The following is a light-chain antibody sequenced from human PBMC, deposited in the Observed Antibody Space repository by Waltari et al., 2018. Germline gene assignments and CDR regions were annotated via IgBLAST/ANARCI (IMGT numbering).Light chain of an antibody. V-gene: IGKV1-5*03. CDR3: QQYNSYPWT. J-gene: IGKJ1*01. CDR2: KAS. CDR1: QRISSW. Sequence: DIQMTQSPSTLSASVGDRVTITCPASQRISSWLAWYQQKPGKAPKLLIYKASSLESGVPSRFSGSGSGTEFTLTISSLQPDDFATYYCQQYNSYPWTFGQGTKVEIK.